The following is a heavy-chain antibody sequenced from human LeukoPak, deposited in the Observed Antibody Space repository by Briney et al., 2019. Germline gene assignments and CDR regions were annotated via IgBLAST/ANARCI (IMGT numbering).Heavy chain of an antibody. CDR2: INGDGSTT. CDR3: ATGNYYDSRGYYTFGY. CDR1: GFTFSKYW. V-gene: IGHV3-74*01. Sequence: GGSLRLSCAASGFTFSKYWMHWGRQVPGKGLVWVSLINGDGSTTNYADFVKGRFTISRDNAKNTLSLQVSSLRAEDTAVYYCATGNYYDSRGYYTFGYWGQGTLVTVSS. D-gene: IGHD3-22*01. J-gene: IGHJ1*01.